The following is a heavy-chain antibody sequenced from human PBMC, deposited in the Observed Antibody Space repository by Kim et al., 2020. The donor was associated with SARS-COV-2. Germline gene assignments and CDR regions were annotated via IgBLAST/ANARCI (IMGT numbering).Heavy chain of an antibody. CDR3: ARSGAVAGTGDY. V-gene: IGHV4-4*02. D-gene: IGHD6-19*01. Sequence: NYNPSHKSRVTISVDKSKNQFSLKLSSVTAADTAVYYCARSGAVAGTGDYWGQGTLVTVSS. J-gene: IGHJ4*02.